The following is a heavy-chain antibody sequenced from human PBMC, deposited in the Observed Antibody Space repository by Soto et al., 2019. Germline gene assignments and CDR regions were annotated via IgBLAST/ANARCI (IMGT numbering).Heavy chain of an antibody. CDR1: GYSFTNYW. D-gene: IGHD1-7*01. Sequence: RGESLKISCKGSGYSFTNYWISWVRQMPGKGLEWMGRIDPSDSYINYSPSLQGHVTISADKSSSTAYVQWRSLKASDTAMYYCAIRTPSNDYWGQGTLVTVSS. CDR2: IDPSDSYI. V-gene: IGHV5-10-1*01. J-gene: IGHJ4*02. CDR3: AIRTPSNDY.